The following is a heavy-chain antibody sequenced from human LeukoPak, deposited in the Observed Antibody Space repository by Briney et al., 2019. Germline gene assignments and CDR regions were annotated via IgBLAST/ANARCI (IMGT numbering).Heavy chain of an antibody. Sequence: SQTLSLTCAVYGGSFSGYYWSWIRQPPGKGPEWIGEINHSGSTNYNPSLKSRVTISVDTSKNQFSLKLSSVTAADTAVYYCARGRTYYYDSSGPESGYWGQGTLVTVSS. V-gene: IGHV4-34*01. D-gene: IGHD3-22*01. CDR2: INHSGST. CDR1: GGSFSGYY. J-gene: IGHJ4*02. CDR3: ARGRTYYYDSSGPESGY.